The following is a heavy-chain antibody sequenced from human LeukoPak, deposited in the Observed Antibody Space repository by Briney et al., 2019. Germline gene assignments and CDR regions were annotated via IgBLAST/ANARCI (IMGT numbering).Heavy chain of an antibody. CDR1: DGSVSSGYYY. CDR3: AKATVGKWFDP. J-gene: IGHJ5*02. V-gene: IGHV4-61*01. Sequence: SETLSLTCTVSDGSVSSGYYYWTWIRQPPGKGLEWIGYIYYTGSTNYNPSLKSRVTTPVDTSKNQFSLKLSSVTAADTAVYYCAKATVGKWFDPWGQGTLVTVSS. D-gene: IGHD4-23*01. CDR2: IYYTGST.